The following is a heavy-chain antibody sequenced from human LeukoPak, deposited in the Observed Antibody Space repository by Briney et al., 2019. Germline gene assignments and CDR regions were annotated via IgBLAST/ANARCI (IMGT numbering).Heavy chain of an antibody. J-gene: IGHJ4*02. D-gene: IGHD7-27*01. CDR3: ARTMWGFDY. CDR2: ISSSGSII. V-gene: IGHV3-48*03. CDR1: GFTFSSYE. Sequence: GGSLRLSCAASGFTFSSYEMNWVRQAPGKGLEWVSYISSSGSIIYYADSVKGRFTISRDNAKRSLFLQMNSLRVEDTAVYYCARTMWGFDYWGQGTLVTVSS.